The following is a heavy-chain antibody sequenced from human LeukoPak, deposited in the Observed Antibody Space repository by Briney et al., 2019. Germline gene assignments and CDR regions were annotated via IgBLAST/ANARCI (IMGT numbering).Heavy chain of an antibody. Sequence: ASVKVSCKASGYTFTSYGTSWVRQAPGQGLEWMGWISAYKGNTHYTQKLRGRVTLTTDTSTSTAYMEPRSLRSADTAVYYCARVISGWYLVPPDYSGQGNLVTASS. CDR2: ISAYKGNT. V-gene: IGHV1-18*04. CDR1: GYTFTSYG. D-gene: IGHD6-19*01. CDR3: ARVISGWYLVPPDY. J-gene: IGHJ4*02.